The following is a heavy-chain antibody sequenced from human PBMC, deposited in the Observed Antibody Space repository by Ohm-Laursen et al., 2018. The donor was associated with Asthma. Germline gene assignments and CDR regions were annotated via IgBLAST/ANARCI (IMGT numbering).Heavy chain of an antibody. CDR3: ARDHYYSSGTYFDY. D-gene: IGHD3-10*01. CDR1: GFTFRNYD. Sequence: SLRLSCAASGFTFRNYDMHWVRQAPGKGLERVAAISYDGSYQYYAESVKGRFTISRDNSMNTLYVQMNSLRAEDTAVYYCARDHYYSSGTYFDYWGQGTLVTVSS. CDR2: ISYDGSYQ. V-gene: IGHV3-30*03. J-gene: IGHJ4*02.